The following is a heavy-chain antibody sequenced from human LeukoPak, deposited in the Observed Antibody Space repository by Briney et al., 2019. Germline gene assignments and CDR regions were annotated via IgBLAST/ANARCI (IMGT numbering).Heavy chain of an antibody. V-gene: IGHV1-18*01. Sequence: GASVKVSCKASGYTFTSYGISWVRQAPGQGLEWMGWISAYNGNTNYAQKLQGRVTMTTDTSTSTAYMELRSLRSDDTAVYYCARVSYYDSSGYGPRVDYWGQGTLVTVSS. CDR3: ARVSYYDSSGYGPRVDY. J-gene: IGHJ4*02. CDR1: GYTFTSYG. D-gene: IGHD3-22*01. CDR2: ISAYNGNT.